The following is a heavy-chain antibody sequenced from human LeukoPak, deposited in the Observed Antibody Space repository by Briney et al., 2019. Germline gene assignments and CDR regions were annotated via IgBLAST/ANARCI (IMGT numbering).Heavy chain of an antibody. CDR2: IYQSETA. D-gene: IGHD3-22*01. J-gene: IGHJ4*02. V-gene: IGHV4-38-2*02. CDR3: ARDSHYYDSSGYYGFDY. Sequence: SETLSLTCTVSGYSISSGYFWGWMRQPPGKGLEWIGSIYQSETAHCNPSLKSRVTISVDTSKNQFSLKLSSVTAADTAVYYCARDSHYYDSSGYYGFDYWGQGTLVTVSS. CDR1: GYSISSGYF.